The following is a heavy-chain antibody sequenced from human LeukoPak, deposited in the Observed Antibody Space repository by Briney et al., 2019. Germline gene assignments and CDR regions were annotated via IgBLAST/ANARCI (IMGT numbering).Heavy chain of an antibody. CDR2: IYYSGST. V-gene: IGHV4-59*08. CDR1: GGSISGYY. CDR3: ARGANGLDF. J-gene: IGHJ4*02. Sequence: SETLSLTCAVSGGSISGYYWSWIGQPPGKGLEWNGYIYYSGSTNYNPSLKNRVTISVDTSKNQFSLRLSSVTAADTAVYFCARGANGLDFWGQGTLVTVSS.